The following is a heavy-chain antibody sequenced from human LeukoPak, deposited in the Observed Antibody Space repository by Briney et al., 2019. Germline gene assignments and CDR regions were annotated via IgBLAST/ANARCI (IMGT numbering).Heavy chain of an antibody. CDR1: GYTFTGYY. J-gene: IGHJ6*02. Sequence: ASVKVSCKASGYTFTGYYMHWVRQAPGQGLEWMGWMNPNSGNTGYAQKFQGRVTMTRNTSISTAYMELSSLRSEDTAVYYCARISPPVVAEIYYYGMDVWGQGTTVTVSS. V-gene: IGHV1-8*02. CDR3: ARISPPVVAEIYYYGMDV. D-gene: IGHD2-2*01. CDR2: MNPNSGNT.